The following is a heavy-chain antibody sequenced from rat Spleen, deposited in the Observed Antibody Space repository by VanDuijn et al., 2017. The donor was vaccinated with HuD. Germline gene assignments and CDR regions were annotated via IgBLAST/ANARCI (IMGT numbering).Heavy chain of an antibody. V-gene: IGHV5S13*01. J-gene: IGHJ2*01. D-gene: IGHD4-3*01. CDR2: ISTGGGNT. CDR3: TREGNSGYDY. Sequence: EVQLVESGGGLVQPGRSLKLSCAASGFTFSNYGMAWVRQAPKKGLEWVASISTGGGNTYYRDSVKGRFTISRDNAQNTLYLQMNSLRSEDTATYYCTREGNSGYDYWGQGVMVTVSS. CDR1: GFTFSNYG.